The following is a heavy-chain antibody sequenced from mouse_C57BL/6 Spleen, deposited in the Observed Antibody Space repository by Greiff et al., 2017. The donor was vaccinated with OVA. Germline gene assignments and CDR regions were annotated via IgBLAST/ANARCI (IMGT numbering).Heavy chain of an antibody. CDR1: GFSFNTYA. Sequence: EVQGVESGGGLVQPKGSLTLSCAASGFSFNTYAMNWVRQAPGQGLEWVARIRSKSNNYATYYADSVKDRFTISRDDSESMLYLQMNNLKTEDTAMYYCVSDGYYYFDYWGQGTTLTVSS. J-gene: IGHJ2*01. V-gene: IGHV10-1*01. CDR2: IRSKSNNYAT. D-gene: IGHD2-3*01. CDR3: VSDGYYYFDY.